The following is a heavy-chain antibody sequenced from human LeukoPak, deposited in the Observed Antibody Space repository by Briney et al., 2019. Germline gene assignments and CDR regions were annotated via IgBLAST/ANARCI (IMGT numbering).Heavy chain of an antibody. V-gene: IGHV4-34*01. Sequence: SETLSLTCAVYGGSFSDYYWSWIRQPPGKGLEWIGEINHSGSTSYNPSLKSRVTISVDTSKNQFSLKLSSVTAADTAVYYCARGTPMATNYYFDYWGQGTLVTVSS. CDR1: GGSFSDYY. CDR3: ARGTPMATNYYFDY. J-gene: IGHJ4*02. D-gene: IGHD5-18*01. CDR2: INHSGST.